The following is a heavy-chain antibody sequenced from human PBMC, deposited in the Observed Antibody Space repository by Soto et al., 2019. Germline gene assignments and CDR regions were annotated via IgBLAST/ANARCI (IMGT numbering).Heavy chain of an antibody. Sequence: SVKVSCKASGCTFSSYAISWVRQAPGQGLEWMGGITPIFGTANYAQKFQGRVTITADESTSTAYMELSSLRSEDAAVYYCARVDTAMVFGHSWGQGTLVTVSS. V-gene: IGHV1-69*13. CDR2: ITPIFGTA. CDR1: GCTFSSYA. CDR3: ARVDTAMVFGHS. J-gene: IGHJ5*02. D-gene: IGHD5-18*01.